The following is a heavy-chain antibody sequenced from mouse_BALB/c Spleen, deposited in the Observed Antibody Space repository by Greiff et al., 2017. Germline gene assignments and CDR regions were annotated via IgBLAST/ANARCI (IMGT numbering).Heavy chain of an antibody. CDR3: ARGAYDYFDY. J-gene: IGHJ2*01. CDR1: GFTFSSFG. D-gene: IGHD2-3*01. CDR2: ISSGSSTI. Sequence: EVQGVESGGGLVQPGGSRKLSCAASGFTFSSFGMHWVRQAPEKGLEWVAYISSGSSTIYYADTVKGRFTISRDNPKNTLFLQMTSLRSEDTAMYYCARGAYDYFDYRGQGTTLTVSS. V-gene: IGHV5-17*02.